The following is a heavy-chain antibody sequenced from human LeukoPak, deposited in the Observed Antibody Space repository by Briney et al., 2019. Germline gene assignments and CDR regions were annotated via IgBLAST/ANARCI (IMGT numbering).Heavy chain of an antibody. CDR1: GGSISSGRYN. Sequence: PSQTLSLTCTVSGGSISSGRYNWSWIRQPAGKGLEWIGRIYTSGSINYNSSLKSRVTISLDTSKNQFSLKLSSVTAADTAVYYCARELNLVRAVSYNWFDPWGQGTLVTVSS. V-gene: IGHV4-61*02. D-gene: IGHD3-10*01. CDR2: IYTSGSI. J-gene: IGHJ5*02. CDR3: ARELNLVRAVSYNWFDP.